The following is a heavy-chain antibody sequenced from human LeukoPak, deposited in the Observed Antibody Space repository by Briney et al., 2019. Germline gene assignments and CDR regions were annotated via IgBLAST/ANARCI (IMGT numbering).Heavy chain of an antibody. V-gene: IGHV3-53*01. CDR1: GFIVSNSY. Sequence: GGSLRLSCAASGFIVSNSYMTWVRQAPDKGLEWVSLIDIAGNVYRADSVKGRFAVSRDNSKNTLYLQMNSLRVEDTAVYFCTTHDSSSSYYSYWGQGTLVTVSS. CDR2: IDIAGNV. CDR3: TTHDSSSSYYSY. J-gene: IGHJ4*02. D-gene: IGHD3-22*01.